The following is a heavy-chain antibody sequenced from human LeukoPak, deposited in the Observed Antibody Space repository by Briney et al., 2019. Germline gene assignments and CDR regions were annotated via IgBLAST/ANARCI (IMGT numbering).Heavy chain of an antibody. CDR1: GYTVTGYY. CDR2: INPNSGGT. V-gene: IGHV1-2*02. CDR3: ARGRIYDFWSGYYIPSVFDY. D-gene: IGHD3-3*01. Sequence: ASVKVSCKASGYTVTGYYMHWVRQAPGQGLEWMGWINPNSGGTNYAQKFQGRVTMTRDTSISTAYMELSRLRSDDTAVYYCARGRIYDFWSGYYIPSVFDYWGQGTLVTVSS. J-gene: IGHJ4*02.